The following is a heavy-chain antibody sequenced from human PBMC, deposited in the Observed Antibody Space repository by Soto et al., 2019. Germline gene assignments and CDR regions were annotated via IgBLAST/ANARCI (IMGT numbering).Heavy chain of an antibody. V-gene: IGHV3-23*01. CDR2: ISGGGGRT. CDR3: ANENRFMVRGVIDY. D-gene: IGHD3-10*01. J-gene: IGHJ4*02. CDR1: GFTFSSYA. Sequence: EVQLLESGGGLVQPGGSLRLSCAASGFTFSSYAMSWVRQAPGKGLEWVSAISGGGGRTYYADSVKGRFTIARDNSKNTLYLQMNSVRAEESSVYYCANENRFMVRGVIDYWGQGTLVTVSS.